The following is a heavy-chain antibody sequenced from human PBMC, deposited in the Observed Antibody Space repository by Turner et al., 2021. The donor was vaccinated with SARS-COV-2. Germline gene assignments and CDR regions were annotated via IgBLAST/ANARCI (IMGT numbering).Heavy chain of an antibody. D-gene: IGHD6-19*01. CDR3: AKAGAYYYYGMDV. CDR2: ISGSGGST. V-gene: IGHV3-23*01. Sequence: EVQLLESGGGLVQPGGSLRLSFAASGFTFSSYAMSWVRQAQGKGLGWVSAISGSGGSTYYADSVKGRFTISRDNSKNTLYLQMNSLRAEDTAVYYCAKAGAYYYYGMDVWGQGTTVTVSS. CDR1: GFTFSSYA. J-gene: IGHJ6*02.